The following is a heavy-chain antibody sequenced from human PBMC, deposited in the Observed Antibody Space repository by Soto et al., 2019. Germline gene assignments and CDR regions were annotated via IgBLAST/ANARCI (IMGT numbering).Heavy chain of an antibody. CDR2: ISTYNGNT. Sequence: QVQLVQSGAEVKKPGASVKVSCKTSGYTFTNFGISCVRQATGQVLECMGWISTYNGNTNYAQKFQGSVTMTTDTATRTAYMELRSLRSDDTAVYYCARGGTPLDSCGQGTLVTVSS. J-gene: IGHJ4*02. CDR1: GYTFTNFG. V-gene: IGHV1-18*01. CDR3: ARGGTPLDS. D-gene: IGHD3-16*01.